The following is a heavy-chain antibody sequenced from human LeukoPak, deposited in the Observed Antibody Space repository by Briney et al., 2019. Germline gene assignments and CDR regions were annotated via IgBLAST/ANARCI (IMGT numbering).Heavy chain of an antibody. J-gene: IGHJ5*02. D-gene: IGHD3-10*01. CDR2: IRSKAYGGTT. CDR1: GFTSGDYA. V-gene: IGHV3-49*04. Sequence: PGRSLRLSCTASGFTSGDYAMSWVRQAPGKGLEWVGFIRSKAYGGTTEYAASVKGRFTISRDDSKSIAYLQMNSLKTEDTAVYYCTRSYMVRGVMNWFDPWGQGTLVTVSS. CDR3: TRSYMVRGVMNWFDP.